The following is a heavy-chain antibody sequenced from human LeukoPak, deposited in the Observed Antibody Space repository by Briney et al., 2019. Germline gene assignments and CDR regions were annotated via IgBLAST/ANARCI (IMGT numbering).Heavy chain of an antibody. V-gene: IGHV3-7*01. CDR3: ARVQGGGYRTADY. J-gene: IGHJ4*02. Sequence: GGSLRLSCAASGLTFSSYWMSWVRQAPGKGLEWVANIKQDGSEKYYVDSVKGRFTISRDNAKNSLYLQMNSLRAEDSAVYYCARVQGGGYRTADYWGQGTLVTVSS. D-gene: IGHD6-19*01. CDR1: GLTFSSYW. CDR2: IKQDGSEK.